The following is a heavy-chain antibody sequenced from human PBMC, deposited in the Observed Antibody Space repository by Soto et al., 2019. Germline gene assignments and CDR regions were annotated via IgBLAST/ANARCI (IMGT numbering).Heavy chain of an antibody. CDR1: GFPFSDAY. Sequence: GGSLRLSCAVSGFPFSDAYMTWVRQAPGKGLEWLGRIRTKTDGGTADYAAHVKDRFIVSRDDSKETLYLQMNSLRTEDTAVYFCNTGRCTNGVCDDYWGHGTLVTVSS. J-gene: IGHJ4*01. CDR2: IRTKTDGGTA. V-gene: IGHV3-15*01. CDR3: NTGRCTNGVCDDY. D-gene: IGHD2-8*01.